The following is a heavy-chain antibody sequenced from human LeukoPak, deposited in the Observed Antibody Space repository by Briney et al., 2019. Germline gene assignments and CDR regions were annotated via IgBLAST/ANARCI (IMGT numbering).Heavy chain of an antibody. CDR1: GGSISSSSYY. CDR2: IYYSGST. Sequence: SETLSLTCTVSGGSISSSSYYWGWIRQPPGKGLEWIGSIYYSGSTYYNPSLKSRVTISEDTSKNQFSLKLSSVTGADTAVYYCARHHYCSGGTCYSFDYWGQGTLVTVSS. CDR3: ARHHYCSGGTCYSFDY. J-gene: IGHJ4*02. D-gene: IGHD2-15*01. V-gene: IGHV4-39*01.